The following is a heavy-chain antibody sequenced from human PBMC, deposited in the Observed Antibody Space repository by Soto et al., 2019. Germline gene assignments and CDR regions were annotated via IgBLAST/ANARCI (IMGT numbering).Heavy chain of an antibody. Sequence: SETLSLTCAVSGGSISSGGYSWSWIRQPPGKGLEGIGYIYHSGSIYYNPSLKSRVAISVDTSKNHFSLKLSSVTAADTAIYYCARSNSGYYKWFDPWGQGTTVTVSS. CDR1: GGSISSGGYS. D-gene: IGHD3-22*01. CDR2: IYHSGSI. J-gene: IGHJ5*01. V-gene: IGHV4-30-2*01. CDR3: ARSNSGYYKWFDP.